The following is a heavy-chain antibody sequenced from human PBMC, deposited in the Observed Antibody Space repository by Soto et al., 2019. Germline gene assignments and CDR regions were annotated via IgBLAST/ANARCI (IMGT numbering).Heavy chain of an antibody. D-gene: IGHD3-22*01. CDR2: IYHSGTT. CDR1: GGSISRGYY. Sequence: SETLSLTCAVSGGSISRGYYWAWIRQPPGKGLEWIGSIYHSGTTYYNPSLKSRVTISVDTSMNQFSLKLSSVTAADSALYYCARTDSVGYYPYF. V-gene: IGHV4-38-2*01. J-gene: IGHJ4*01. CDR3: ARTDSVGYYPYF.